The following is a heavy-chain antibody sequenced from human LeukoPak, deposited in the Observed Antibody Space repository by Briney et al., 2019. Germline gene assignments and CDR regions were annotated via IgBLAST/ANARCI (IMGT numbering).Heavy chain of an antibody. CDR2: IFYSGST. CDR3: ARRGITYSSSFFAY. D-gene: IGHD6-13*01. Sequence: PSETLSLTCTVSRDSIGNSNYYWAWVRQPPGKGLEWLGSIFYSGSTYYNPSLKSRVTISVDTPKNQFSLNLHSVTAADTATYYCARRGITYSSSFFAYWGQGTLVTVSS. V-gene: IGHV4-39*01. CDR1: RDSIGNSNYY. J-gene: IGHJ4*02.